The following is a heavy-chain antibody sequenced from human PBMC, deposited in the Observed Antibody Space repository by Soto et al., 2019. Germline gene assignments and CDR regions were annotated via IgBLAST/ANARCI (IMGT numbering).Heavy chain of an antibody. J-gene: IGHJ5*02. V-gene: IGHV3-7*01. CDR3: ARVPIVLVPAAAYNWFDP. CDR2: IKQAGSEK. Sequence: EVQLVESGGGLVQPGGSLRLSCAASGFTFSSYWMSWVRQAPGKGLEWVANIKQAGSEKYYVDSVKGRFTNSRDNAKNSLYLQMNSLRAEDTAVYYCARVPIVLVPAAAYNWFDPWGQGTLVTVSS. D-gene: IGHD2-2*01. CDR1: GFTFSSYW.